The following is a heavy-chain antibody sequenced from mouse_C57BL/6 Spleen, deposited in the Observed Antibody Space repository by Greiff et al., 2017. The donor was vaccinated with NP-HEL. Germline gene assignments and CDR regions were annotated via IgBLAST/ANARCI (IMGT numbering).Heavy chain of an antibody. CDR3: ARGYYGSTYYFDY. D-gene: IGHD1-1*01. CDR1: GFTFSDYY. CDR2: INYDGSST. Sequence: EVQLQESEGGLVQPGRSMKLSCTASGFTFSDYYMAWVRQVPEKGLEWVANINYDGSSTYYLDSLKSRFIISRDNAKNILYLQMSSLKSEDTATYYCARGYYGSTYYFDYWGQGTTLTVSS. J-gene: IGHJ2*01. V-gene: IGHV5-16*01.